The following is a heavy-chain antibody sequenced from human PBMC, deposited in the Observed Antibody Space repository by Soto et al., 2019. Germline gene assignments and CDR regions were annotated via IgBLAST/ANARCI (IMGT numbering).Heavy chain of an antibody. CDR1: GDSVSSNSAA. J-gene: IGHJ6*01. CDR3: TRRPLSPGQPRADYGMDV. V-gene: IGHV6-1*01. CDR2: TYYRSKWYN. Sequence: SQTLSLTCAISGDSVSSNSAAWNWIRQSPSRGLEWLGRTYYRSKWYNDYAVSVKSRITINPDTSKNQFSLQLNSVTPEDTAVYYCTRRPLSPGQPRADYGMDVWGQGTTVNVSS.